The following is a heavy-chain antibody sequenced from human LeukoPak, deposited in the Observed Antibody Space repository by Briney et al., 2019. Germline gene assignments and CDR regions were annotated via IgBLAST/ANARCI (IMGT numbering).Heavy chain of an antibody. Sequence: SVNVSCKTSGYTFIHYGISWVRQAPGQGLEWMGRIIPILGIANYAQKFQGRVTITADKSTSTAYMELSSLRSEDTAVYYCAKGDSSSWYYFDYWGQGTLVTVSS. D-gene: IGHD6-13*01. J-gene: IGHJ4*02. V-gene: IGHV1-69*04. CDR1: GYTFIHYG. CDR2: IIPILGIA. CDR3: AKGDSSSWYYFDY.